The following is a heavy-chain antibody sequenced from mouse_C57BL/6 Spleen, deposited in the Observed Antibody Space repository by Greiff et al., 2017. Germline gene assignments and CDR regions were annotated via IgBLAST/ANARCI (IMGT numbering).Heavy chain of an antibody. V-gene: IGHV1-26*01. J-gene: IGHJ3*01. Sequence: VQLQQSGPELVKPGASVKISCKASGYTFTDYYMNWVKQSHGKSLEWIGDINPNNGGTSYNQKFKGKATLTVDKSSSTAYMELRSLTSEDSAVYYCARPYYDYDPAWFAYWGQGTLVTVSA. D-gene: IGHD2-4*01. CDR3: ARPYYDYDPAWFAY. CDR1: GYTFTDYY. CDR2: INPNNGGT.